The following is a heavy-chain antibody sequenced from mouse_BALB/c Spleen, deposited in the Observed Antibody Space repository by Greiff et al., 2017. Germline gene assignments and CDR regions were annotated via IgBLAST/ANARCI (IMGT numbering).Heavy chain of an antibody. CDR3: ARRELRGMDY. CDR2: IYPGNGDT. J-gene: IGHJ4*01. Sequence: QVQLQQPGAELVKPGASVKMSCKASGYTFTSYNMHWVKQTPGQGLEWIGAIYPGNGDTSYNQKFKSKATLTVDTSSSTAYMQLSSLASEDSALYYCARRELRGMDYWGQGTSVTVSS. D-gene: IGHD1-1*01. V-gene: IGHV1-12*01. CDR1: GYTFTSYN.